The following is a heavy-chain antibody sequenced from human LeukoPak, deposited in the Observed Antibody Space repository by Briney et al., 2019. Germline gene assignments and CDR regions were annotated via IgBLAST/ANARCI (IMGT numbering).Heavy chain of an antibody. Sequence: PGGSLRLSCAASGFTFSSYGMSWVRQAPGKGLEWVSAISGSGSSTYYADSVKGRFTISRDNSKNTLYLQMNSLRAEDTAVYYCAKAGSITMIVVVIYMDVWGKGTTVTISS. J-gene: IGHJ6*03. D-gene: IGHD3-22*01. CDR3: AKAGSITMIVVVIYMDV. V-gene: IGHV3-23*01. CDR2: ISGSGSST. CDR1: GFTFSSYG.